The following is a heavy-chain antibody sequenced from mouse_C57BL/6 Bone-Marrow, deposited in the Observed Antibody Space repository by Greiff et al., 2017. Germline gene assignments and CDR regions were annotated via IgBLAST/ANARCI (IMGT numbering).Heavy chain of an antibody. CDR2: ISSGGSYT. D-gene: IGHD2-2*01. CDR1: GFTFSSYG. CDR3: ARRWLPYYAMDY. Sequence: EVQGVESGGDLVKPGGSLKLSCAASGFTFSSYGMSWVRQTPDKRLEWVATISSGGSYTYYPDSVKGRFTISRDNAKNTLYLQMSSLKSEDTAMYYCARRWLPYYAMDYWGQGTSVTVSS. V-gene: IGHV5-6*01. J-gene: IGHJ4*01.